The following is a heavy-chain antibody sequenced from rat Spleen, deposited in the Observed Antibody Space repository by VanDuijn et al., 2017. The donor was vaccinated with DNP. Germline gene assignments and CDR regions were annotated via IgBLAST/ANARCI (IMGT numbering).Heavy chain of an antibody. Sequence: RLKESVPGLVQPSQTRSLTCTVAGYPLTGYYVHWVRPPTRKGLEWMGIIWNTGGTRYNSPLKSRLTIIKDTSKSQVFLKMNSLQTEDTATYYCASTLVNYGTYGYYAMDAWGQGPSVTVSS. CDR3: ASTLVNYGTYGYYAMDA. V-gene: IGHV2-41*01. CDR2: IWNTGGT. CDR1: GYPLTGYY. D-gene: IGHD1-3*01. J-gene: IGHJ4*01.